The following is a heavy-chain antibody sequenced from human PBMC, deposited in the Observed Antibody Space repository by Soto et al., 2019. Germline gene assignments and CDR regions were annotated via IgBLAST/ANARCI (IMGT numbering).Heavy chain of an antibody. D-gene: IGHD4-17*01. CDR2: ISYDGSNK. CDR1: GFTFSSYA. Sequence: PGGSLRLSCAASGFTFSSYAMHWARQAPGKGLEGVAVISYDGSNKYYADSVKGRFTISRDNSKNTLYLQMNSLRAEDTAVYYCARDSVTTYNSAHYYYYGMDVWGQGTTVTVSS. J-gene: IGHJ6*02. CDR3: ARDSVTTYNSAHYYYYGMDV. V-gene: IGHV3-30-3*01.